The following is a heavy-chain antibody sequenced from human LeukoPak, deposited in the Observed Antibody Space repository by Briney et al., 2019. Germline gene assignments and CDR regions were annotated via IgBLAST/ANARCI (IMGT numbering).Heavy chain of an antibody. CDR1: GFTFSSYA. D-gene: IGHD1-26*01. CDR2: ISGSADRT. CDR3: AKEPYSGSYFDY. V-gene: IGHV3-23*01. J-gene: IGHJ4*02. Sequence: GGSLRLSCAASGFTFSSYAMSWVRQAPGKGLEWVSVISGSADRTYYADSVKGRFTISRDNSRDTLFLQMNSLRADDTAVYYCAKEPYSGSYFDYWGQGNLVTVSS.